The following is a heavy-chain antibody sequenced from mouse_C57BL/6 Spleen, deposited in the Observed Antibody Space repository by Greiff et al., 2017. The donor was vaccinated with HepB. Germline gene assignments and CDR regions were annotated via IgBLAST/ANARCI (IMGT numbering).Heavy chain of an antibody. V-gene: IGHV5-17*01. CDR1: GFTFSDYG. CDR2: ISSGSSTI. Sequence: EVNVVESGGGLVKPGGSLKLSCAASGFTFSDYGMHWVRQAPEKGLEWVAYISSGSSTIYYADTVKGRFTISRDNAKNTLFLQMTSLRSEDTAMYYCARGYYYHFGFWGTGTTVTVSS. CDR3: ARGYYYHFGF. D-gene: IGHD1-1*01. J-gene: IGHJ1*03.